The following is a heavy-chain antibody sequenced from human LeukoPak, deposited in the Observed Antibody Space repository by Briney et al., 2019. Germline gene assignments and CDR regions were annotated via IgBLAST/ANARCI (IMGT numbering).Heavy chain of an antibody. J-gene: IGHJ4*02. Sequence: SKSLSLTCAVYGGSFSGYYWSWIRQPPGKGLEWIGEINHSGSTNYNPSLKSRVTISVDTSKNQFSLKMRSVTAADTAVYYCARGRVYNSFDYWGQGTLVTVSS. CDR1: GGSFSGYY. CDR3: ARGRVYNSFDY. D-gene: IGHD1-1*01. V-gene: IGHV4-34*01. CDR2: INHSGST.